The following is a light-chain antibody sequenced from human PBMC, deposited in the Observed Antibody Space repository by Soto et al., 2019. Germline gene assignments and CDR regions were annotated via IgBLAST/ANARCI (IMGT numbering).Light chain of an antibody. V-gene: IGKV4-1*01. J-gene: IGKJ4*01. CDR3: QQYYSTPPVT. CDR2: WAS. CDR1: QSVLYSSNNKNY. Sequence: DIVMTQSPDSLAVSLGERATINCKSSQSVLYSSNNKNYLAWYQQKPGHPPKLLIYWASTRESGVPDRFSGSGSGTDFTLTISSLQAEDVAVYYCQQYYSTPPVTFGGGTKVEIK.